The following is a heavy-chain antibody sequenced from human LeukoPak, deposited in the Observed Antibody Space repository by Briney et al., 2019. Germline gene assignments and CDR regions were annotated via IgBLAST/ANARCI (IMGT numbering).Heavy chain of an antibody. CDR1: GGSFSGYY. D-gene: IGHD6-13*01. J-gene: IGHJ5*02. CDR3: ASWQQLVEWFDP. CDR2: INHSGST. Sequence: SETLSLTCAVYGGSFSGYYWSWIRQPPGKGLEWTGEINHSGSTNYNPSLKSRVTISVDTSKNQFSLKLSSVTAADTAVYYCASWQQLVEWFDPWGQGTLVTVSS. V-gene: IGHV4-34*01.